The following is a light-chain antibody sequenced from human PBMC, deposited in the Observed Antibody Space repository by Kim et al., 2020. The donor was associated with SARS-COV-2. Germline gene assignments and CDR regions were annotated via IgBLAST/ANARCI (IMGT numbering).Light chain of an antibody. V-gene: IGKV1-39*01. Sequence: DIHMTQSPSSLSASVGDRVTITCRASQNISSYLNWYQQKPGKAPKLLIYAASSLQSGVPSRFSGSGSGTDFTLTISRLQPEEFATYYCQQSYSTLLLTFGGGTKVDIK. CDR3: QQSYSTLLLT. CDR1: QNISSY. CDR2: AAS. J-gene: IGKJ4*01.